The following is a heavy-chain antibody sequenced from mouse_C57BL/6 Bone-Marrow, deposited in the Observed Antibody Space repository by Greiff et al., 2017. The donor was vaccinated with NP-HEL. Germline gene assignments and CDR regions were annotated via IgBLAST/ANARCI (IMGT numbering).Heavy chain of an antibody. V-gene: IGHV1-64*01. CDR3: ARRLLRRRGYFDV. J-gene: IGHJ1*03. CDR1: GYTFTSYW. D-gene: IGHD1-2*01. CDR2: IHPNSGST. Sequence: QVQLQQPGAELVKPGASVKLSCKASGYTFTSYWMHWVKQRPGQGLEWIGMIHPNSGSTNYNEKFKSKATLTVDKSSSTAYMQLSSLTSEDSAVYYCARRLLRRRGYFDVWGTGTTVTVSS.